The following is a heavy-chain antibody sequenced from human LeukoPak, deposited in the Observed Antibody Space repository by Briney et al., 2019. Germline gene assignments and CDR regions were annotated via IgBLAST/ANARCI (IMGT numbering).Heavy chain of an antibody. CDR3: ARARSCTGGKCFRSFDY. V-gene: IGHV4-59*08. CDR2: TYYSGST. CDR1: GGSISSYY. J-gene: IGHJ4*02. Sequence: PSETLSLTCTVSGGSISSYYWSWIRQPPGKGLEWIGYTYYSGSTNYNPSLKSRVTISVDTSKNQFSLRLTSVTAADTAVYYCARARSCTGGKCFRSFDYWGQGTLVTVSS. D-gene: IGHD2-8*02.